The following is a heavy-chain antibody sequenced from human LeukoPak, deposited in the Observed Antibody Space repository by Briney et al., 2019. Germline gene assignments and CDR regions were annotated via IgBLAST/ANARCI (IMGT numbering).Heavy chain of an antibody. J-gene: IGHJ6*02. CDR1: GFIFDDYA. CDR3: AKGSYPRGYYYGMDV. D-gene: IGHD2-2*01. V-gene: IGHV3-9*01. CDR2: ISWNSGSI. Sequence: GGSLRLSCAASGFIFDDYAMHWVRQAPGKGLEWVSGISWNSGSIGYADSVKGRFTISRDNAKNSLYLQMNSLRAEETALYYCAKGSYPRGYYYGMDVWGQGTTVTVSS.